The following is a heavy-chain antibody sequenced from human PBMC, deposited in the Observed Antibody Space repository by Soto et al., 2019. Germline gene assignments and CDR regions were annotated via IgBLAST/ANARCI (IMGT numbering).Heavy chain of an antibody. Sequence: PSETLSLTCTVSGGSISSYYWSWIRQPPGKGLEWIGYIYYSGSTNYNPSLKSRVTISVDTSKNQFSLKLSSVTAADTAVYYCARDRGFMVTMVRGVVYYYYYGMDVWGQGTTVTVSS. CDR1: GGSISSYY. V-gene: IGHV4-59*01. CDR2: IYYSGST. J-gene: IGHJ6*02. D-gene: IGHD3-10*01. CDR3: ARDRGFMVTMVRGVVYYYYYGMDV.